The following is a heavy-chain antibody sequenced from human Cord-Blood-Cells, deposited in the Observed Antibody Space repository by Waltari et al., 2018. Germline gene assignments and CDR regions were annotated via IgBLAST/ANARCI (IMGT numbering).Heavy chain of an antibody. D-gene: IGHD2-2*01. CDR2: IYPGDSDT. CDR1: GYSFTSYW. Sequence: EVQLVQSGAEVKKPGESLKISCKGSGYSFTSYWIGWVRQMPGKGLEWMGIIYPGDSDTRYSPSFQGQVTISADKSISTAYLQWSSLEASDTAMYYCASRRYCSSTSCPGAFDIWGQGTMVTVSS. J-gene: IGHJ3*02. CDR3: ASRRYCSSTSCPGAFDI. V-gene: IGHV5-51*01.